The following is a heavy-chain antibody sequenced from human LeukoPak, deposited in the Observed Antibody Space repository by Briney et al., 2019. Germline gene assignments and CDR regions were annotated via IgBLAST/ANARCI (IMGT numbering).Heavy chain of an antibody. CDR2: MNPNNGNT. D-gene: IGHD1-1*01. J-gene: IGHJ6*03. V-gene: IGHV1-8*03. CDR3: ARTRLERRGYYYYYYMDV. Sequence: GASVKVSCKASGYTFTSYDINWVRQATGQGLEWMGWMNPNNGNTGYAQKFQGRVTITRNTSISTVYMELSSLRSEDTAVYYCARTRLERRGYYYYYYMDVWGKGTTVTVSS. CDR1: GYTFTSYD.